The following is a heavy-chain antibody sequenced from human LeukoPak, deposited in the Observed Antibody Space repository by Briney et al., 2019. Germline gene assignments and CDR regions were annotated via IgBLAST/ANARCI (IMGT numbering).Heavy chain of an antibody. CDR1: GGSISSYY. Sequence: SETLSLTCAVSGGSISSYYWSWIRQPPGKGLEWIGYIYYSGSTNYNPSLKSRVTISVDTSKNQFSLKLSSVTAADTAVYYCARLVGVDSSGSDYWGQGTLVTVSS. D-gene: IGHD3-22*01. V-gene: IGHV4-59*08. CDR2: IYYSGST. CDR3: ARLVGVDSSGSDY. J-gene: IGHJ4*02.